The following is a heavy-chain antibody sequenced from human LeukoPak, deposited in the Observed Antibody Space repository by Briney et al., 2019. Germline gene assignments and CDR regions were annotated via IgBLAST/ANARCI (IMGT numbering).Heavy chain of an antibody. CDR2: IGKSGDNT. D-gene: IGHD5-12*01. CDR3: ARHWL. J-gene: IGHJ4*02. CDR1: GVSFSDCD. Sequence: GGSLRLSCAASGVSFSDCDMAWVRQAPGKGLEWVSTIGKSGDNTFYADSVRGRFTISRDNSKNTLYLQMNNLRVDDAAVYYCARHWLWGQGTLVTVSS. V-gene: IGHV3-23*01.